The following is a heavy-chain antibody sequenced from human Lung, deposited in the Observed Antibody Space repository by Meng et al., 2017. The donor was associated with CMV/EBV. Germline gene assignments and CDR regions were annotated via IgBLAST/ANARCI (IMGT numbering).Heavy chain of an antibody. J-gene: IGHJ6*01. D-gene: IGHD1-26*01. V-gene: IGHV3-23*03. CDR3: AKGKWGGYYYYYGMAV. Sequence: ESLKISCAASGFTFSTFAMSWVRQAPGKGLQWVSVIYSGDDSTYYADSVKGRFTISRDNSKNMLYLQMNSLRAEDSAVYFCAKGKWGGYYYYYGMAVWGRRTXVNVAS. CDR1: GFTFSTFA. CDR2: IYSGDDST.